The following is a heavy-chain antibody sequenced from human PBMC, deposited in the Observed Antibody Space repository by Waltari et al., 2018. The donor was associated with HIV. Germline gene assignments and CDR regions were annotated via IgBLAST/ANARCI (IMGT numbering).Heavy chain of an antibody. CDR1: GFTFSSFW. CDR3: ARGSFLGTSTPYYLDF. V-gene: IGHV3-7*01. J-gene: IGHJ4*02. Sequence: VQLVESGGGLVQPGGSLRLSCAASGFTFSSFWMSWVRQAPGKGLEWVTNIKQDGDEKYYVDSVKGRFTISRDNAKNSLFLQMNSLGAEDTAAYYCARGSFLGTSTPYYLDFWGQGTLVTVSS. D-gene: IGHD2-15*01. CDR2: IKQDGDEK.